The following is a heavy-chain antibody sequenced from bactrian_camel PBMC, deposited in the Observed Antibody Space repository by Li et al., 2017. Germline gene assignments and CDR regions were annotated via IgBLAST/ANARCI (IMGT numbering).Heavy chain of an antibody. V-gene: IGHV3S35*01. D-gene: IGHD2*01. CDR1: GFAFTTYA. CDR2: INSAGGST. J-gene: IGHJ6*01. CDR3: TKPGGSWDFDY. Sequence: VQLVESGGGLAQPGGSLRLSCGASGFAFTTYAMSWVRQAPGKGLEWVSTINSAGGSTYYADSVKGRFTISRDNAKNTVYLQLNSLKTEDVAMYYCTKPGGSWDFDYWGQGTQVTVS.